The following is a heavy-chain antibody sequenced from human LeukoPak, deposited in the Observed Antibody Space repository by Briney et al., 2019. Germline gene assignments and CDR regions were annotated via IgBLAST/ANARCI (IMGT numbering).Heavy chain of an antibody. CDR1: GFTVSNNY. Sequence: PGGSLRLSCAASGFTVSNNYMSRVRQAPGKGLEWVSISYSDSNTNYADSVKGRFTISRDTSQNTLSLQMNSLRAEDTAVYYCVRKNRDFNAFFDIWGQGTVVTVSS. CDR3: VRKNRDFNAFFDI. CDR2: SYSDSNT. V-gene: IGHV3-53*01. J-gene: IGHJ3*02. D-gene: IGHD1-14*01.